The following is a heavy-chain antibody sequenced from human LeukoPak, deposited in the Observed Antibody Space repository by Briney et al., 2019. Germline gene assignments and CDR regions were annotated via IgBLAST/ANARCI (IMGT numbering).Heavy chain of an antibody. V-gene: IGHV3-30*02. D-gene: IGHD6-6*01. CDR1: GFTFSSYG. CDR3: AKDRVIAARPDGGFDY. CDR2: IRYDGSNK. J-gene: IGHJ4*02. Sequence: PGGSLRLSCAASGFTFSSYGMHWVRQAPGKGLEWVAFIRYDGSNKYYADSVKGRFTISRDNSKNTLYLQMNSLRAEDTAVYYCAKDRVIAARPDGGFDYWGQGTLVTVSS.